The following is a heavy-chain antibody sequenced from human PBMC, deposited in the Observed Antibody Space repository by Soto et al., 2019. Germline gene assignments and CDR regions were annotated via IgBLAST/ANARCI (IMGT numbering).Heavy chain of an antibody. CDR2: IYRTGST. V-gene: IGHV4-4*02. D-gene: IGHD1-7*01. CDR3: ASRDPGTSVDY. Sequence: PSETLSLTCAVSGGSFTINNWWTWVRQPPGQGLEWIGEIYRTGSTNYNPSLKSRVTISLDKSENQFSLKVTSLPAPDTAVYYCASRDPGTSVDYWGQGSLVIASS. J-gene: IGHJ4*02. CDR1: GGSFTINNW.